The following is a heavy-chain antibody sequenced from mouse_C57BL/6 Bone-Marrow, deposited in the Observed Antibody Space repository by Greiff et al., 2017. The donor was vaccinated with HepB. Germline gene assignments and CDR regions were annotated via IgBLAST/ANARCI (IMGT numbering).Heavy chain of an antibody. D-gene: IGHD1-3*01. V-gene: IGHV5-2*01. CDR2: INSDGGST. Sequence: EVKLMESGGGLVQPGESLKLSCESNEYEFPSHDMSWVRKTPEKRLELVAAINSDGGSTYYPDTMERRFIISRDNTKKTLYLQMSSLRSDDTALYYCARNNYLDAMDYWGQGASVTVSS. J-gene: IGHJ4*01. CDR1: EYEFPSHD. CDR3: ARNNYLDAMDY.